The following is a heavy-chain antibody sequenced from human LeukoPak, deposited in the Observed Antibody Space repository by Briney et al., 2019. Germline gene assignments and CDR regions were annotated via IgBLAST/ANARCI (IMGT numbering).Heavy chain of an antibody. D-gene: IGHD3-10*01. V-gene: IGHV3-30-3*01. Sequence: GGSLRLSCAASGFTFSNYAMYWVRQAPGKGLEWVAVITYDGSNKYYADSVKGRFTVSRDNSKNTLSLQMDSLRAEDSAMYYCASAHYYGSGKSYFDYWGQGTLVTVSS. CDR2: ITYDGSNK. J-gene: IGHJ4*02. CDR1: GFTFSNYA. CDR3: ASAHYYGSGKSYFDY.